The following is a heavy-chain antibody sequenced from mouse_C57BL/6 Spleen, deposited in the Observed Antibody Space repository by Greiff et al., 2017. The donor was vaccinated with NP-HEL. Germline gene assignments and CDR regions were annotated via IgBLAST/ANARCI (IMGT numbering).Heavy chain of an antibody. D-gene: IGHD1-1*01. CDR1: GYTFTDYY. CDR2: IGPGSGST. J-gene: IGHJ4*01. Sequence: QVHVKQSGAELVKPGASVKISCKASGYTFTDYYINWVKQRPGQGLEWIGKIGPGSGSTYYNEKFKGKATLTADKSSSTAYMQLSSLTSEDSAVYFCARRIRIYYYGSSFYAMDYWGQGTSVTVSS. V-gene: IGHV1-77*01. CDR3: ARRIRIYYYGSSFYAMDY.